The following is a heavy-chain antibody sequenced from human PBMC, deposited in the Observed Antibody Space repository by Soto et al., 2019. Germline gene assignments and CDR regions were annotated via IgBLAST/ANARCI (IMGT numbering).Heavy chain of an antibody. CDR3: ARVATGSYSWRES. D-gene: IGHD1-26*01. V-gene: IGHV3-74*03. CDR2: INSDGSIT. Sequence: EVQLEESGGDLVKPGGSLRLSCAASGFTFSTYWMHWVRQAPGKGLVWVSRINSDGSITTYADSVKGRFTISRDNSKNTLYLQMHSLRAEDTAVYYCARVATGSYSWRESWGQGTLVTVSS. J-gene: IGHJ5*02. CDR1: GFTFSTYW.